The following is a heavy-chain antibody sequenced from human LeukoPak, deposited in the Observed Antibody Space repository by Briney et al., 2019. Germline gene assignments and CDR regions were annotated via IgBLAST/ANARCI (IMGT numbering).Heavy chain of an antibody. Sequence: SETLSLTCTVSGASISSSRYYWGWIRQPPGKGLEWIGSISYSGTTYYNPSLKSRVTISVDTSKNQFSLKLSSVTAADTAVYYCASVPYYHDSSGYHPYYWGQGTLVTVSS. CDR3: ASVPYYHDSSGYHPYY. J-gene: IGHJ4*02. V-gene: IGHV4-39*07. CDR2: ISYSGTT. CDR1: GASISSSRYY. D-gene: IGHD3-22*01.